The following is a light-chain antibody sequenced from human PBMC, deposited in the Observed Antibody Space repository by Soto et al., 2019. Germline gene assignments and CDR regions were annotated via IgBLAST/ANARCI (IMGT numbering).Light chain of an antibody. CDR1: SSDVGSYNR. V-gene: IGLV2-18*01. CDR3: TLYISGSTYV. CDR2: EVN. J-gene: IGLJ1*01. Sequence: QSVLTQPPSVSGSPGQSVTISCTGTSSDVGSYNRLSWYQQPPGTAPKLIMYEVNTRPSGVPDRFSGSKSGSTASLTISGLQAEDEADYYCTLYISGSTYVFRTATTVTVL.